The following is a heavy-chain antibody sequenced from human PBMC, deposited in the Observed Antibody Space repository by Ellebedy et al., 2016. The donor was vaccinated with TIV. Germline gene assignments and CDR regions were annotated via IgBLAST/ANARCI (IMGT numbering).Heavy chain of an antibody. CDR1: GFTFSDYW. J-gene: IGHJ4*02. CDR2: IKQDGSEK. Sequence: GESLKISCAASGFTFSDYWMSWVRQAPGKGPEWVANIKQDGSEKWYVDSVKGRFTISRDNAKNSLFLQMSSLRVEDTAVYHCVTDRGEGGLPSFFDFWGQGTLVTV. CDR3: VTDRGEGGLPSFFDF. V-gene: IGHV3-7*01. D-gene: IGHD3-10*01.